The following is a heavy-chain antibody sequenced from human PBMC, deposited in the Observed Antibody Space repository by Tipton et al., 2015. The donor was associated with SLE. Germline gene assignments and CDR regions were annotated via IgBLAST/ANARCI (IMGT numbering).Heavy chain of an antibody. J-gene: IGHJ5*02. Sequence: LRLSCTVSGGSISSYYWTWIRQPPGKGLEWIGSIYYSGNTYYNPSLKSRVTISVDTSKNQFALKLSSVTAADTAVYYCASSYGDFSWFDPWGQGTLVTVSS. D-gene: IGHD4-17*01. CDR1: GGSISSYY. CDR2: IYYSGNT. V-gene: IGHV4-39*06. CDR3: ASSYGDFSWFDP.